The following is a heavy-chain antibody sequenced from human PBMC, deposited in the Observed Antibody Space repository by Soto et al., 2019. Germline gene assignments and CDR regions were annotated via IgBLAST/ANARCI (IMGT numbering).Heavy chain of an antibody. Sequence: ASVKVSCKASGYTFTSYGISWVRQAPGQRLEWMGWISAYNGNTNYAQKLQGRVTMTTDTSTSTAYMELRSLRSDDTAVYYCARIYYYDSSGSWFDPWGQGTLVTVSS. V-gene: IGHV1-18*01. CDR2: ISAYNGNT. CDR3: ARIYYYDSSGSWFDP. J-gene: IGHJ5*02. CDR1: GYTFTSYG. D-gene: IGHD3-22*01.